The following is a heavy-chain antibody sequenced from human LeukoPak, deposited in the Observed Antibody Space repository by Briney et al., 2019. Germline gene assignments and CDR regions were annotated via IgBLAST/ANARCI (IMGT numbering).Heavy chain of an antibody. J-gene: IGHJ6*03. D-gene: IGHD1-26*01. CDR2: ISGSGGST. CDR3: AKLHWGPYYKGNYYYMDV. Sequence: PGGSLRLSCAASGFTFSSYAMSWVRQAPGKGLEWVSAISGSGGSTYYADSVKGRFTISRDNSKNTLYLQMNSLRAEDTAVYYCAKLHWGPYYKGNYYYMDVWGKGTTVTVSS. CDR1: GFTFSSYA. V-gene: IGHV3-23*01.